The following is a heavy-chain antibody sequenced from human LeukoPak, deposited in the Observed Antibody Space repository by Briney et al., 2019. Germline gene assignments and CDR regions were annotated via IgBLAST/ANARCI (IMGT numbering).Heavy chain of an antibody. V-gene: IGHV3-21*01. Sequence: GGSLRLSCAASGFPFRSYSMNWVRQAPGKGLEWVSSISSSSTHIYYADSVKGRFTISRDNAKNSLYLQMNSLRVEDTAVYYCARLAYGDYEWFDPWGQGTLVTVSS. CDR1: GFPFRSYS. J-gene: IGHJ5*02. CDR2: ISSSSTHI. D-gene: IGHD4-17*01. CDR3: ARLAYGDYEWFDP.